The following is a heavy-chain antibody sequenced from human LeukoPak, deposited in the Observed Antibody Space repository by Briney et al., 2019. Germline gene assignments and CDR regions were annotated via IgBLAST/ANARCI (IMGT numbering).Heavy chain of an antibody. J-gene: IGHJ4*02. CDR2: IIPIFGTA. D-gene: IGHD6-6*01. CDR3: ARGREQLVYYFDY. Sequence: SVKVSCKASGGTFSSYAISWVRQAPGQGLEWMGGIIPIFGTANYAQKFRGRVTITADESTSTAYMELSSLRSEDTAVYYCARGREQLVYYFDYWGQGTLVTVSS. V-gene: IGHV1-69*01. CDR1: GGTFSSYA.